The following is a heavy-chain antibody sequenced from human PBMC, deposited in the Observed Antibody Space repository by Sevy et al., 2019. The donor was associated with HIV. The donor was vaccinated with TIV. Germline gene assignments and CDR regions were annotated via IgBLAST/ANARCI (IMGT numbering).Heavy chain of an antibody. D-gene: IGHD1-7*01. J-gene: IGHJ5*02. Sequence: ASVKVSCKASGGTFSSHAISWVRQAPGQGLEWMGGIIPIYGTINYAQKFQGRVTITADESTSTVYMVLSNLRPDDAAVYYCAREVTGTTYGFDPWGQGTLVTVSS. CDR1: GGTFSSHA. CDR3: AREVTGTTYGFDP. V-gene: IGHV1-69*13. CDR2: IIPIYGTI.